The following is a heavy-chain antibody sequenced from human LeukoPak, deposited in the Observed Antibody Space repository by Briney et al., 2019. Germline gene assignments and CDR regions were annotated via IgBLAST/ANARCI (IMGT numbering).Heavy chain of an antibody. CDR2: IHYPEST. CDR3: ARGRGRQVGSRWHPDTHHDY. Sequence: KPSGTLSLTCAVSGFSISNGFFWGWIRRPPGKGLEWIGTIHYPESTYYNPSLNSRLTISLDASKNHFSLKLSSVTAADTAQYYCARGRGRQVGSRWHPDTHHDYWGQGILVTVSS. J-gene: IGHJ4*02. V-gene: IGHV4-38-2*01. D-gene: IGHD3-10*01. CDR1: GFSISNGFF.